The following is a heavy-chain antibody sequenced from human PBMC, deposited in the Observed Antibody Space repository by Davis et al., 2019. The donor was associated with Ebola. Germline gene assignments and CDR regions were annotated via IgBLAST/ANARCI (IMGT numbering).Heavy chain of an antibody. Sequence: SGSLRLSCAVYAGSFSRYYWSWTRQPPGKGREWIGEINHSGSTNYNPSLKSRVTISVDTSKNQFSLKLSSVTAADTAVYYCARATGGYGAFFKWGQGTLVTVSS. D-gene: IGHD1-26*01. CDR3: ARATGGYGAFFK. J-gene: IGHJ1*01. CDR1: AGSFSRYY. CDR2: INHSGST. V-gene: IGHV4-34*01.